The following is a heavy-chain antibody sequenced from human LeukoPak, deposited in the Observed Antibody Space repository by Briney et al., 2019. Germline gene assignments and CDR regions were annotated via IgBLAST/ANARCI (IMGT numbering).Heavy chain of an antibody. J-gene: IGHJ4*02. Sequence: GGSLRLSCAVSGITLSNYGMSWVRQAPGKGLEWVAGISGSGGRTNYADSVKGRFTISRDNSKNTLYLQMNSLRAEDTAVYYCAGASGSKVYWGQGTLVTVSS. CDR3: AGASGSKVY. CDR1: GITLSNYG. D-gene: IGHD1-26*01. V-gene: IGHV3-23*01. CDR2: ISGSGGRT.